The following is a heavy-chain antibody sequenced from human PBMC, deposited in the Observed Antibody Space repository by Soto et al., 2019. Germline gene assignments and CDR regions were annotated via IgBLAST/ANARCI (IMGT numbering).Heavy chain of an antibody. Sequence: GWSLRLSCAACGFAFSNYAMHWVCQATGKGLERMTFISYDGSNKYYADSVKGRITISRDNSKNTLYLQMNSQRAEDTGVYNCAGAHVTAKDGMDVLHPGKTITVSS. CDR2: ISYDGSNK. CDR1: GFAFSNYA. V-gene: IGHV3-30-3*01. D-gene: IGHD2-21*02. CDR3: AGAHVTAKDGMDV. J-gene: IGHJ6*02.